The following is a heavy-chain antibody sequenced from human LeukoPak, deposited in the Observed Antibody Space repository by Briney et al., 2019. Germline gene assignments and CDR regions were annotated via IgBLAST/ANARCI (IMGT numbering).Heavy chain of an antibody. CDR1: GFTFSSYS. V-gene: IGHV3-48*01. CDR3: ARDLMVVVVPIGAFDI. J-gene: IGHJ3*02. Sequence: GGSLRLSCAASGFTFSSYSMNWVRQAPGKGLEWVSYISSSSSTIYYADSVKGRFTISRDNAKNSLYLQMNSLRAEDTAVYYCARDLMVVVVPIGAFDIWGQGTMVTVSS. D-gene: IGHD2-15*01. CDR2: ISSSSSTI.